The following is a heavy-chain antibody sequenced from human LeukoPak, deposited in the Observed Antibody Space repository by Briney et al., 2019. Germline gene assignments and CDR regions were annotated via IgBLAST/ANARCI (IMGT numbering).Heavy chain of an antibody. J-gene: IGHJ4*02. CDR2: ISSSSNYI. V-gene: IGHV3-21*06. CDR3: ARWIPAAGSDI. CDR1: GFTFNTYS. D-gene: IGHD6-13*01. Sequence: GGSLRLAWAASGFTFNTYSIDWVSQAPGKVLEWVSAISSSSNYIYYADSVKGRFTISRDNAKNSLFLHMNSLRAEDTAVYYCARWIPAAGSDIWGQGTLVIVSS.